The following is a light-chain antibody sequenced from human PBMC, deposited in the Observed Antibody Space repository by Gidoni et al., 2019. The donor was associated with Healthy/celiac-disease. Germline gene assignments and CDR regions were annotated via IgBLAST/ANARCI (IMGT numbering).Light chain of an antibody. CDR3: QQYYSTLG. J-gene: IGKJ1*01. CDR2: WAS. Sequence: DIVMTQSPDSLAVSLGERATINCKSSQSVLYSSNNKNYLAWYQQKPGQPPKLLISWASTRESGVPDRFRGSGSGTDFTLTISSLQDEDVAVYYCQQYYSTLGFGQGTKVEIK. V-gene: IGKV4-1*01. CDR1: QSVLYSSNNKNY.